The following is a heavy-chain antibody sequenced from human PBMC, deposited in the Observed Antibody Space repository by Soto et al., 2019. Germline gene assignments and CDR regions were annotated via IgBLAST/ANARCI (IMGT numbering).Heavy chain of an antibody. Sequence: SSETLSLTCTVSGGSISSYYWSWIRQPPGKGLEWIGYIYYSGSTNYNPSLKSRVTISVDTSKNQFSLKLSSVTAADTAVYYCARDRLDYGDYEGYYGMDVGPRDHGHRLL. D-gene: IGHD4-17*01. J-gene: IGHJ6*02. V-gene: IGHV4-59*13. CDR2: IYYSGST. CDR3: ARDRLDYGDYEGYYGMDV. CDR1: GGSISSYY.